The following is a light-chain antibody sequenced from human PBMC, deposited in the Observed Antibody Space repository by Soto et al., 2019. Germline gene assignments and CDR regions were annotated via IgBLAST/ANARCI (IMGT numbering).Light chain of an antibody. CDR2: DAS. V-gene: IGKV3-15*01. CDR1: QSVSSD. J-gene: IGKJ4*02. CDR3: QQYNNWPPT. Sequence: EIVLTQSPATLSVSPGDRATLSCRASQSVSSDLAWFQQKPGQAPRFLIYDASTRATGIPARFSGSGSETDFTLTISSLQSEDFAIYYCQQYNNWPPTFGGGTKVEIK.